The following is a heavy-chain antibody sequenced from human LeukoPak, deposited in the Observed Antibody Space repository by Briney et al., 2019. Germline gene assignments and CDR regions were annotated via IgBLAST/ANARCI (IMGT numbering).Heavy chain of an antibody. Sequence: GASVKVSCKVSGYTLTELSMHWVRQAPGQGLEWMGLINPSGGSSTYAQNFQGRVTVTRDMATSTVYMDLSSLRSEDTAVYYCARGLRSSGYGYWGQGTLVTVSS. V-gene: IGHV1-46*01. J-gene: IGHJ4*02. D-gene: IGHD3-22*01. CDR2: INPSGGSS. CDR3: ARGLRSSGYGY. CDR1: GYTLTELS.